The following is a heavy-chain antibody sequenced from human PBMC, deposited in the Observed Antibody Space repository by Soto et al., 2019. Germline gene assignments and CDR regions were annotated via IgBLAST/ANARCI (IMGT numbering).Heavy chain of an antibody. V-gene: IGHV3-30-3*01. J-gene: IGHJ4*02. Sequence: GGSLRLSCAASGFTFSTYAMHWVRQAPGKGLEWVAFISYDGSNKYYADSAKGRITISRDNSKNTLYLQMNSLRTDDTAVYYCAKRGPGGTNYFDYWGQGTLVTVSS. CDR3: AKRGPGGTNYFDY. CDR2: ISYDGSNK. D-gene: IGHD2-8*01. CDR1: GFTFSTYA.